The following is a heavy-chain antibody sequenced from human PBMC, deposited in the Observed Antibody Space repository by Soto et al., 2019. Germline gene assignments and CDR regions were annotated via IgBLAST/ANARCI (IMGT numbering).Heavy chain of an antibody. D-gene: IGHD5-12*01. CDR3: ARDYVDIVATMEDYYYYGMDV. Sequence: QVQLVQSGAEVKKPGSSVKVSCKASGDTFSSYVYSWVRQAPGQGLEWMGVIIPIFGTATYAQRFQGRVTITADESTSTTYMELSSLTSDDTAVYYCARDYVDIVATMEDYYYYGMDVWGQGTTVTVSS. J-gene: IGHJ6*02. V-gene: IGHV1-69*01. CDR1: GDTFSSYV. CDR2: IIPIFGTA.